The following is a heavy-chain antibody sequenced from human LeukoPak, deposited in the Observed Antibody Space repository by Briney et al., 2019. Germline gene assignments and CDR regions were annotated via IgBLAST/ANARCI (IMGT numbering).Heavy chain of an antibody. J-gene: IGHJ5*02. Sequence: SETLSLTCTVSGGSINSYYWSWIRQRPGKGLEWIGYIYYSGSTNYNPSLKSRVTISVDTSKNQFSLKMSSVTAADTAVYYCARARDGHINNWFDPWGQGTLVIVSS. D-gene: IGHD5-24*01. CDR3: ARARDGHINNWFDP. V-gene: IGHV4-59*01. CDR1: GGSINSYY. CDR2: IYYSGST.